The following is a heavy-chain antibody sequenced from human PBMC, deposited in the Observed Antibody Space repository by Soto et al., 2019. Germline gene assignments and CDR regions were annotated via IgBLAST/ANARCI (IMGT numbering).Heavy chain of an antibody. CDR1: VYSFTSYW. Sequence: PGESLKISFKGSVYSFTSYWIYWVRQMPGKCLEWMGRIHPSDSYTXXSPSFQGXXTISAHKSISTXHLQWXSLKASDTALYYCARRHSSNSAFDPWRQGTLVTVSS. V-gene: IGHV5-10-1*01. CDR2: IHPSDSYT. CDR3: ARRHSSNSAFDP. J-gene: IGHJ5*02. D-gene: IGHD6-13*01.